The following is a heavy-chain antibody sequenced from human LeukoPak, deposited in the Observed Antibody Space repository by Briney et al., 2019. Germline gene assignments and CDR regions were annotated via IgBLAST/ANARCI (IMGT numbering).Heavy chain of an antibody. CDR1: GFTFSSYA. CDR3: ARDSGMATIY. J-gene: IGHJ4*02. CDR2: ISSNGGST. V-gene: IGHV3-64*01. Sequence: PGGSLRLSCAASGFTFSSYAMHWVRQAPGKGLEYVSAISSNGGSTYYANSVKGRFTISRDNPKNTLYLQMGSLRAEDMAVYYCARDSGMATIYWGQGTLVTVSS. D-gene: IGHD5-12*01.